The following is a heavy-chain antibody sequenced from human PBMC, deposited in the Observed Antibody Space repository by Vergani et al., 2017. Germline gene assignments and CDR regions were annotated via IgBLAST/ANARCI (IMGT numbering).Heavy chain of an antibody. CDR1: GGSISSGSYY. Sequence: QVQLQESGPGLVKPSQTLSLTCTVSGGSISSGSYYWSWIRQPAGKGLEWIGRIYTSGSTNYNPSLKSRVTISVDTSKNQFSLKLSSVTAADTAVYYCARVKDGMATIHWYFDLWGRGTLVTVSS. CDR2: IYTSGST. J-gene: IGHJ2*01. D-gene: IGHD5-24*01. CDR3: ARVKDGMATIHWYFDL. V-gene: IGHV4-61*02.